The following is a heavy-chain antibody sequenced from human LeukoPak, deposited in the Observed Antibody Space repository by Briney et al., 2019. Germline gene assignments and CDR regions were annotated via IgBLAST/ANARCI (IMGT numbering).Heavy chain of an antibody. J-gene: IGHJ4*02. Sequence: LSLTCTVSGGSISSGDYYWSWIRQPPGKGLEWVSYISSSGSTIYYADSVKGRFTISRDNAKNSLYLQMNSLRAEDTAVYYCARIPEEWEPFDYWGQGTLVTVSS. CDR3: ARIPEEWEPFDY. D-gene: IGHD1-26*01. CDR2: ISSSGSTI. V-gene: IGHV3-11*01. CDR1: GGSISSGDYY.